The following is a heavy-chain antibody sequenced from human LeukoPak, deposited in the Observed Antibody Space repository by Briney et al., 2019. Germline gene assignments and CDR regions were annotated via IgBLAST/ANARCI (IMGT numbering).Heavy chain of an antibody. CDR2: IIPILGIA. CDR1: GGTFSSYA. J-gene: IGHJ6*02. CDR3: ARGGTMVRGVITSYYYYYGMDV. V-gene: IGHV1-69*04. Sequence: GASVKVSRKASGGTFSSYAISWVRQAPGQGLEWMGRIIPILGIANYAQKFQGRVTITADKSTSTAYMELSSLRSEDTAVYYCARGGTMVRGVITSYYYYYGMDVWGQGTTVTVSS. D-gene: IGHD3-10*01.